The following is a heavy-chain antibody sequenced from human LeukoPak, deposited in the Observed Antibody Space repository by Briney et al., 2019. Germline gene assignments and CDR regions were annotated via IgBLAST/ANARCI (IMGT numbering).Heavy chain of an antibody. Sequence: PGGSLRLFCAASGFTFSSYAMSWVRQAPGKGLEWVSAISGSTSSTYYADSVKGRFTISRDNSKNTLYLQMNSLRAEDTAVYYCAKRYNGAAAGTWVSDYFDYWGQGTLVTVSS. CDR2: ISGSTSST. V-gene: IGHV3-23*01. CDR1: GFTFSSYA. J-gene: IGHJ4*02. D-gene: IGHD6-13*01. CDR3: AKRYNGAAAGTWVSDYFDY.